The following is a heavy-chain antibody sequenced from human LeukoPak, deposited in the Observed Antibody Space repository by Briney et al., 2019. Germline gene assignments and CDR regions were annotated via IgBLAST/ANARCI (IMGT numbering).Heavy chain of an antibody. CDR1: GFTVITND. D-gene: IGHD1-14*01. CDR3: ARGVEPLAANTLAY. J-gene: IGHJ4*02. Sequence: GGSLRLSCAASGFTVITNDMTWVRQSPGKGLEWVSVLYGDGNTKYADSVQGRFTISRDNSKNTLYLEMNSLSPADTAVYYCARGVEPLAANTLAYWGQGTLVTVSS. CDR2: LYGDGNT. V-gene: IGHV3-53*01.